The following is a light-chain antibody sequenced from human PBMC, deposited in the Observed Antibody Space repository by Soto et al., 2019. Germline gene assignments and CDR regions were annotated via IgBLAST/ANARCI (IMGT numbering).Light chain of an antibody. CDR1: QGISNY. J-gene: IGKJ5*01. V-gene: IGKV1-27*01. Sequence: DIQMTQSPSSLSASVGDRVTISCRASQGISNYLAWYQQRPGKVPKLLIYAASTLQSGVPSRFSGSKSGTDFTLTISSLQPEDAATYYCQKYDSVPITFGQGTRLEIK. CDR3: QKYDSVPIT. CDR2: AAS.